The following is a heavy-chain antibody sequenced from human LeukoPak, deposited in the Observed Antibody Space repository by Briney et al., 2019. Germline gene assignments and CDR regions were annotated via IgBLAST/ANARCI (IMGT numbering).Heavy chain of an antibody. V-gene: IGHV4-34*01. D-gene: IGHD3-22*01. CDR1: GGSLSGDY. Sequence: SETLSLTCAVYGGSLSGDYWSWIRQPPGKGLEWIGEINHSGSTNYNPSLKSRVTISVDTSKNQFSLKLSSVTAADTAVYYCARGTGALWYYDSSGYSLDYWGQGTLVTVSS. CDR3: ARGTGALWYYDSSGYSLDY. CDR2: INHSGST. J-gene: IGHJ4*02.